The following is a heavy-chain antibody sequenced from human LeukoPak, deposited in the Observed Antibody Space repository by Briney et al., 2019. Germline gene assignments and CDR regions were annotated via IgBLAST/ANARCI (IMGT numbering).Heavy chain of an antibody. CDR3: AKAEYYDFWSGSFDY. D-gene: IGHD3-3*01. Sequence: GGSLRLSCAASGFTFSSYAMSWVRQAPGKGLEWVSAISGSGGSTYYADSVKGRFTISRDNSKNTLYLQMNSLRAEDTAVYYCAKAEYYDFWSGSFDYWGQGTLVTVSS. CDR2: ISGSGGST. V-gene: IGHV3-23*01. J-gene: IGHJ4*02. CDR1: GFTFSSYA.